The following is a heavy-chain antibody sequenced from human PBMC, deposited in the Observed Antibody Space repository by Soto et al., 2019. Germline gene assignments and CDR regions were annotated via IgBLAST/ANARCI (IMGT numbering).Heavy chain of an antibody. V-gene: IGHV3-9*01. J-gene: IGHJ4*02. CDR1: GFTFDDYA. D-gene: IGHD3-10*01. CDR2: ISWNSGSI. CDR3: AQDGRVGYGSGTYYFDY. Sequence: EVQLVESGGGLVQPGRSLRLSCAASGFTFDDYAMHWVRQAPGKGLEWVSGISWNSGSIGYADSVEGRFTISRDNAKNTMYLQMNSLRAEDTALYYWAQDGRVGYGSGTYYFDYWGQGTLVTVSS.